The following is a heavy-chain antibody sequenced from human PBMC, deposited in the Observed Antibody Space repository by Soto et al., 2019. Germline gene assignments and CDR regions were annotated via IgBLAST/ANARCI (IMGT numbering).Heavy chain of an antibody. CDR3: ARESRDDGYNYLVDY. Sequence: QVQLVQSGAEVKKPGASVKVSCKASGHTFTSYGISWVRQAPGQGLEWMGWISAYNGNTNYAQKLQGRVTMTTDTSTSTAYMELRSLRSDDTAVYYCARESRDDGYNYLVDYWGQGTLVTVSS. CDR2: ISAYNGNT. CDR1: GHTFTSYG. V-gene: IGHV1-18*01. D-gene: IGHD5-12*01. J-gene: IGHJ4*02.